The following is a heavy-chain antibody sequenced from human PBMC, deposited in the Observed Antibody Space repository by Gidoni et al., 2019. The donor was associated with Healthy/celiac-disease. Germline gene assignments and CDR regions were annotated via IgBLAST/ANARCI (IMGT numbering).Heavy chain of an antibody. J-gene: IGHJ3*02. CDR2: IWYDGSNK. V-gene: IGHV3-33*01. CDR3: ASSGSYMGHDAFDI. CDR1: GLTFSSSG. D-gene: IGHD1-26*01. Sequence: QVQLVESGGGVVQPGRSLRLSCAASGLTFSSSGMHWVRQAPGKGRAWVAVIWYDGSNKYYADSVKGRFTISRDNSKNTLYLQMNSLRAEDTAVYYCASSGSYMGHDAFDIWGQGTMVTVSS.